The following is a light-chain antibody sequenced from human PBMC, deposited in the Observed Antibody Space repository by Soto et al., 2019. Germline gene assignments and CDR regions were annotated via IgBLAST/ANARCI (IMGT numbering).Light chain of an antibody. J-gene: IGKJ1*01. CDR3: MQGTHWPPT. CDR1: HSLLYGDGNTY. Sequence: DVEMTQSPLSLPVTLGQPASISCRSSHSLLYGDGNTYLNWFQQRAGQSPRRLIYKVSNRDSGVPDRFSGSGSDTDFTLKISRVEAEDVGVYYCMQGTHWPPTFGQGTNVEIK. V-gene: IGKV2-30*01. CDR2: KVS.